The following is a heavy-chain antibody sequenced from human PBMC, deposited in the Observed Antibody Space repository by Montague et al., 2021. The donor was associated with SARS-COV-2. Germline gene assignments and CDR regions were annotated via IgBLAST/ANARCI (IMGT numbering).Heavy chain of an antibody. CDR1: GDSVVGHRRR. J-gene: IGHJ6*02. CDR2: TQYGYKWYN. D-gene: IGHD1-1*01. V-gene: IGHV6-1*01. CDR3: TSGREGNYNVMDV. Sequence: CAISGDSVVGHRRRWEGDRQALPRHEQWVGRTQYGYKWYNDYAXXXRGRVTINPDTSKNQFSLQLNSVTPEDTAIYYCTSGREGNYNVMDVWGQGTTVTVSS.